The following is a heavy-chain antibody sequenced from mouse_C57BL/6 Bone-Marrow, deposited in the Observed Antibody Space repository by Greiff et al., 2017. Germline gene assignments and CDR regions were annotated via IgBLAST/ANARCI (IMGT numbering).Heavy chain of an antibody. CDR1: GYTFTSYW. CDR2: IHPNSGST. V-gene: IGHV1-64*01. D-gene: IGHD1-1*01. CDR3: ARYHYGSSYYAMDY. Sequence: QVQLQQPGAELVKPGASVKLSCKASGYTFTSYWMHWVKQRPGKGLEWIGMIHPNSGSTNYNEKFKSKATLTVDKSSSTAYMQLSSLTSEDSAVYYCARYHYGSSYYAMDYWGQGTSVTVSS. J-gene: IGHJ4*01.